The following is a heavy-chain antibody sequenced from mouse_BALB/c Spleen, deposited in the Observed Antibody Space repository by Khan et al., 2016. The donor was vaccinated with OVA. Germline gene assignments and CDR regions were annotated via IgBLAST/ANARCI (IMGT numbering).Heavy chain of an antibody. CDR1: GYSITSDYA. CDR2: ISYSGNT. CDR3: ARVYGGDFDY. J-gene: IGHJ2*01. V-gene: IGHV3-2*02. D-gene: IGHD2-10*02. Sequence: EVKLLESGPGLVKPSQSLSLTCTVTGYSITSDYAWNWLRQFPGNQVGWMGYISYSGNTNYNPYIKSRITITRDTSKNQFFLQLNSVTTEDTATYYCARVYGGDFDYWGQGTTLTVSS.